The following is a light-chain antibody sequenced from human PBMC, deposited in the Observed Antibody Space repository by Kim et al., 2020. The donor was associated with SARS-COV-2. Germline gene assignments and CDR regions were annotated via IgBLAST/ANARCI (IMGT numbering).Light chain of an antibody. Sequence: SASVGDRVTITCPADQDITKFLRLDQQIPGKAPKLLVYYASKLERGVPLRFSRRGSARHFTLTIRSLQPEDVATYYCQQYDNVPYTFGQGTKLEI. V-gene: IGKV1-33*01. J-gene: IGKJ2*01. CDR1: QDITKF. CDR3: QQYDNVPYT. CDR2: YAS.